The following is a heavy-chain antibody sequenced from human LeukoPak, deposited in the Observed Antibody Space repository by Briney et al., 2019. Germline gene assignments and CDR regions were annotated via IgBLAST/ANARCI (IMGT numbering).Heavy chain of an antibody. CDR2: ISSSSSTI. CDR3: AREVLEWGVAATQGY. D-gene: IGHD2-15*01. Sequence: GGSLRLSCAASGFTFSSYSMNWVRQAPGKGLEWVSYISSSSSTIYYADSVKGRFTISRDNAKNSLYLQMNSLRAEDTAVYYCAREVLEWGVAATQGYWGQGTLVTVSS. CDR1: GFTFSSYS. J-gene: IGHJ4*02. V-gene: IGHV3-48*04.